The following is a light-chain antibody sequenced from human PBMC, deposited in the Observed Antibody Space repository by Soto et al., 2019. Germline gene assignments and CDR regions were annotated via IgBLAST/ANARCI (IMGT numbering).Light chain of an antibody. V-gene: IGKV3-20*01. J-gene: IGKJ5*01. CDR2: GAS. Sequence: ETVLTQSPGTLSLSPGERATLSCRASQSVSSSYLAWYQQKPGQAPRLLIYGASSRATGIPDRFSGSGSGTDFTLIINRLEPEDFAVYFCQQYGGSPLITFGQGTGLEIK. CDR1: QSVSSSY. CDR3: QQYGGSPLIT.